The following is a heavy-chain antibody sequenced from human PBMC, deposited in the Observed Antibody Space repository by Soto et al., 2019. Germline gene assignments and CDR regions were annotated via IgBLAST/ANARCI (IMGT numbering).Heavy chain of an antibody. CDR3: AHGSGWLSDH. V-gene: IGHV2-5*02. J-gene: IGHJ4*02. CDR2: IYWDDDN. Sequence: QITLKESGPTLVRPTQTLTLTCTFSGFSLNSPAVGVNWIRQPPGKALEWLALIYWDDDNHYSPSLRSRLTITKDTSKNQVVLTMTNMDPVDTATYYCAHGSGWLSDHWGQGILVTVSS. D-gene: IGHD6-19*01. CDR1: GFSLNSPAVG.